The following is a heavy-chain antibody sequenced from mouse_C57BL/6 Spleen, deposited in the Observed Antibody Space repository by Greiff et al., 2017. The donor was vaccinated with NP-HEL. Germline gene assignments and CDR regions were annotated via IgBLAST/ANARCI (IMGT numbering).Heavy chain of an antibody. D-gene: IGHD1-1*01. CDR2: INPSNGGT. CDR3: ARRYGSSYDAMDY. J-gene: IGHJ4*01. CDR1: GYTFTSYW. Sequence: VQLQQPGTELVKPGASVKLSCKASGYTFTSYWMHWVKQRPGQGLEWIGNINPSNGGTNYNEKFKSKATLTVDKSSSTAYLQLSSLTSEDAAVYYCARRYGSSYDAMDYWGQGTTVTVSS. V-gene: IGHV1-53*01.